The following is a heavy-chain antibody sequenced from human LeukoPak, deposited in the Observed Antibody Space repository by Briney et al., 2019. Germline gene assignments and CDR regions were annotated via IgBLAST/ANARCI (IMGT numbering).Heavy chain of an antibody. J-gene: IGHJ3*02. CDR2: IIPILGIA. V-gene: IGHV1-69*04. CDR1: GGTFSSYA. CDR3: ARKAGPGAFDI. D-gene: IGHD3-10*01. Sequence: SVKVSCKASGGTFSSYAISWVRQAPGQGLEWMGRIIPILGIANYAQKFQGRVTITADKSTSTAYMELSSLRSEDTAVYYCARKAGPGAFDIWGQGTMVTVSS.